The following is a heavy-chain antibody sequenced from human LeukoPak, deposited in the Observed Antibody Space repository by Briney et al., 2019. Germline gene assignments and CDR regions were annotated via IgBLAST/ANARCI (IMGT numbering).Heavy chain of an antibody. V-gene: IGHV3-23*01. CDR3: AKRVTVTTKYFDS. CDR1: EFDFSSHA. Sequence: PGGSLRLSCAASEFDFSSHAMTWVRQAPGQGLEWVSVIGTGGETHYADSVRGRFTISRNNFKNTLYLQMNSLRAEDTAVYYCAKRVTVTTKYFDSWGQGTLVTVSS. CDR2: IGTGGET. D-gene: IGHD4-17*01. J-gene: IGHJ4*02.